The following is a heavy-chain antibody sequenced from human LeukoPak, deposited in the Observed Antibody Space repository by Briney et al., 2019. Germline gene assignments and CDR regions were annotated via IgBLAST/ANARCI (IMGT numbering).Heavy chain of an antibody. V-gene: IGHV1-3*01. CDR1: GYTFTSYA. CDR2: INAGNGNT. CDR3: ARGYDYYDSSGYPY. D-gene: IGHD3-22*01. Sequence: ASVKVSCKASGYTFTSYAMHWVRQAPGQRLEWMGWINAGNGNTKYSQKFQGRVTITADESTSTAYMELSSLRSEDTAVYYCARGYDYYDSSGYPYWGQGTLVTVSS. J-gene: IGHJ4*02.